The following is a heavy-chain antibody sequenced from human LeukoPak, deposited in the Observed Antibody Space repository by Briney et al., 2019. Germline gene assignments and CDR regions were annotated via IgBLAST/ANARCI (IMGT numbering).Heavy chain of an antibody. J-gene: IGHJ4*02. Sequence: SETLSLTCTVSGGSISSSSYYWGWIRQPPGKGLEWIGSIYYSGSTYYNPSLKSRVTISVDTSKNQFSLKVKSVTAADTAVYYCARGDAFPTFDYWGQGTLVTVSS. CDR1: GGSISSSSYY. D-gene: IGHD2-2*01. V-gene: IGHV4-39*07. CDR3: ARGDAFPTFDY. CDR2: IYYSGST.